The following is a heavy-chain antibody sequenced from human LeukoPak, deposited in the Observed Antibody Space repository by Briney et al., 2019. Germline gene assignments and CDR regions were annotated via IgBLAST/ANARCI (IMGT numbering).Heavy chain of an antibody. CDR1: GFSFGDYW. CDR3: VRDRRPRGGDRFYDY. J-gene: IGHJ4*02. CDR2: IKKDGSEK. Sequence: GGSLRLSCVVSGFSFGDYWMSWVRQAPGKGLEGVANIKKDGSEKSYVASVKGRFAISRDNDVNSLYLELNSLRVDDMAMYFCVRDRRPRGGDRFYDYWGQGTMVTVSS. D-gene: IGHD2-21*02. V-gene: IGHV3-7*01.